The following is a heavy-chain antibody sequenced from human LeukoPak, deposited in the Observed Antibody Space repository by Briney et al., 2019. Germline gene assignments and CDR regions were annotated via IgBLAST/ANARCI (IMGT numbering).Heavy chain of an antibody. D-gene: IGHD6-19*01. CDR2: ISAYNGNT. CDR3: ARETAVAVYYYYCMDV. V-gene: IGHV1-18*01. J-gene: IGHJ6*03. Sequence: AASVKVSCKASAYTFTSYGISWVRQAPGQGLEWMGWISAYNGNTNYAQKLQGRVTMTTDTSTSTAYMVLRSLRSDDTAVYYCARETAVAVYYYYCMDVWGKGTTVTVSS. CDR1: AYTFTSYG.